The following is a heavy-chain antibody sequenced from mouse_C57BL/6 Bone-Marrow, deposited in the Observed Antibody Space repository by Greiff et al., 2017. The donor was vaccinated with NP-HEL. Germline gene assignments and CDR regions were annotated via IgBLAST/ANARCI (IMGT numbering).Heavy chain of an antibody. CDR1: GYSITSGYY. J-gene: IGHJ3*01. CDR2: ISYDGSN. V-gene: IGHV3-6*01. D-gene: IGHD2-4*01. Sequence: EVKLEESGPGLVKPSQSLSLTCSVTGYSITSGYYWNWIRQFPGNKLEWMGYISYDGSNNYNPSLKNRISITRDTSKNQFFLKLNSVTTEDTATYYCARGRLPWFAYWGQGTLVTVSA. CDR3: ARGRLPWFAY.